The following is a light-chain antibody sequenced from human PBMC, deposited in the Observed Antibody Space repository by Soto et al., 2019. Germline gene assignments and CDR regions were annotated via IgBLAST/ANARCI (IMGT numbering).Light chain of an antibody. J-gene: IGKJ1*01. CDR1: QSVSSSF. Sequence: EIVLTQSPGTLSLSPGERATLSCRASQSVSSSFLAWYQQTPGQAPRLLIYGASNRATGIPDRFSGSGSGTDFTLTITRLEPEDFAVYYCHQYGSSPRTFGQGPRWKSN. CDR3: HQYGSSPRT. V-gene: IGKV3-20*01. CDR2: GAS.